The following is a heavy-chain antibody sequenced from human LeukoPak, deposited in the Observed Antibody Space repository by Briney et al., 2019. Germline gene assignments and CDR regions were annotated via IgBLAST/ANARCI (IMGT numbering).Heavy chain of an antibody. V-gene: IGHV4-59*01. J-gene: IGHJ4*02. CDR1: GGSISSYY. Sequence: PSETLSLTCTVSGGSISSYYWSWIRQPPGKGLEWIGYIYYSGSTNYNPSLKSRVTISVDTSKNQFSLKLSSVTAADTAVYYCARDPGAYWGQGTLVTVSS. D-gene: IGHD3-10*01. CDR2: IYYSGST. CDR3: ARDPGAY.